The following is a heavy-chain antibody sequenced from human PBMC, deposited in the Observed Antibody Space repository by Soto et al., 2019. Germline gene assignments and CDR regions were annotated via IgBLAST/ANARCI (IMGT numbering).Heavy chain of an antibody. D-gene: IGHD6-6*01. J-gene: IGHJ6*02. Sequence: EVQLVESGGGLVQPGGSLRLSCAASGFTFSTYSMNWVRQAPGKGLEWVSYISSRSYTIYYVDSVKGRFTISRDNAKNSLYLQRNSLRDEDTAVYYCARGGSSSDNGMDVWGQGTTFTVSS. V-gene: IGHV3-48*02. CDR2: ISSRSYTI. CDR3: ARGGSSSDNGMDV. CDR1: GFTFSTYS.